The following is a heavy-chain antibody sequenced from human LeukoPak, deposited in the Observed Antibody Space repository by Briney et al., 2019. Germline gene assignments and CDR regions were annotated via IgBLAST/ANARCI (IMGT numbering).Heavy chain of an antibody. J-gene: IGHJ4*02. CDR1: GGSISTYY. Sequence: PSETLSLTCTVSGGSISTYYWKWIRQPAGQGLEWIGHIYSSGSANYNPSLKSRVTMSVDTSKNQFSLRLTSVTAGDTAVYYCARRAGNSWFFDYWGQGILVTVSS. V-gene: IGHV4-4*07. D-gene: IGHD6-13*01. CDR3: ARRAGNSWFFDY. CDR2: IYSSGSA.